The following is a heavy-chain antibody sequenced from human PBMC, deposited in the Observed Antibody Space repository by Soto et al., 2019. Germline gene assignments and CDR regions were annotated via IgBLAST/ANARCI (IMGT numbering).Heavy chain of an antibody. D-gene: IGHD2-8*01. CDR3: ARDTYANFDY. J-gene: IGHJ4*02. CDR1: GYAFGAYY. V-gene: IGHV1-2*02. Sequence: GXPGEVSCKASGYAFGAYYMHWVRQAPGQGLEWMGWVNPGNGTTSFAQKFQGRVTMNRDTSISTAYMELSRLRSDATAMYYCARDTYANFDYWGQGTLVTVSS. CDR2: VNPGNGTT.